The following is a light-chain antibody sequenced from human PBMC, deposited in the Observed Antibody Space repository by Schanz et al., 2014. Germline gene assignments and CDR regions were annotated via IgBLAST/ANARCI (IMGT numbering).Light chain of an antibody. CDR1: SSDVGAYDY. CDR3: CSFAGTYTLEV. J-gene: IGLJ3*02. CDR2: DVS. V-gene: IGLV2-11*01. Sequence: SALTQPRSVSGSPGQSVTISCTGTSSDVGAYDYVSWYQHHPGKAPKLMIYDVSKRPSGVPDRFSGSKSGNTASLTISGLQADDEAEYYCCSFAGTYTLEVFGGGTKLTVL.